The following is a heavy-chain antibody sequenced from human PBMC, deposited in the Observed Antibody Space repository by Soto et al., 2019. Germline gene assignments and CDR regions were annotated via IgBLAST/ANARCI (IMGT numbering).Heavy chain of an antibody. CDR3: ARDSNWNDVYYYGMDV. J-gene: IGHJ6*02. D-gene: IGHD1-1*01. V-gene: IGHV4-59*01. CDR1: GGSISSYY. Sequence: PSETLSLTCTVSGGSISSYYWSWIRQPPGKGLEWIGYIYYSGSTNYNPSLKSRVTISVDTSKNQFSLKLSSVTAADTAVYYCARDSNWNDVYYYGMDVWRQGTTVTVSS. CDR2: IYYSGST.